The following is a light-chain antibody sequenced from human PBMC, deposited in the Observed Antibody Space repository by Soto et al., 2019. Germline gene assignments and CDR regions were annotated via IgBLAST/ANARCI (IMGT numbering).Light chain of an antibody. J-gene: IGKJ3*01. CDR3: QKYNSAPFA. CDR1: QAISNY. V-gene: IGKV1-27*01. Sequence: DIQVTQSPSSLSASVGDRVTITCRASQAISNYLAWYQQKPGKVPELLINAASTLQSGVPSRFSGSVSGTDFTFTISSLQPEDAATYYCQKYNSAPFAFGPGTKVDIK. CDR2: AAS.